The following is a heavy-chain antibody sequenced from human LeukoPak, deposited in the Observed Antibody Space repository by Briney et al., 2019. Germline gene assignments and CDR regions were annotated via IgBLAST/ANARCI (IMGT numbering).Heavy chain of an antibody. CDR1: GFTFSSYG. CDR3: ARDSNPYCSGGSCTAFDI. D-gene: IGHD2-15*01. CDR2: ISSSSSYI. Sequence: GGSLRLSCAASGFTFSSYGMSWVRQAPGKGLEWVSSISSSSSYIYYADSMKGRFTISRDNARNSPYLQMNSLRAEDTAMYFCARDSNPYCSGGSCTAFDIWGQGTMVTVSS. V-gene: IGHV3-21*01. J-gene: IGHJ3*02.